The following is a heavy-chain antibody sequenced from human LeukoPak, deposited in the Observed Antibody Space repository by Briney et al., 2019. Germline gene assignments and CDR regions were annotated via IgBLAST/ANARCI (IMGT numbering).Heavy chain of an antibody. J-gene: IGHJ4*02. CDR1: GFTFSSYA. D-gene: IGHD3-22*01. V-gene: IGHV3-23*01. CDR2: ISGSGGST. CDR3: AKDAEKSITMIVVVITMFFDY. Sequence: GGSLRLSCAASGFTFSSYAMSWVRQAPGKGLEWVSAISGSGGSTYYADSVKGRFTIPRDNSKNTLYLQMNSLRAEDTAVYYCAKDAEKSITMIVVVITMFFDYWGQGTLATVSS.